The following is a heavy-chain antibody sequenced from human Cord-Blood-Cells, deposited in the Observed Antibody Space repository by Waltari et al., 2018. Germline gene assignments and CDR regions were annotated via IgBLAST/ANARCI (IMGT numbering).Heavy chain of an antibody. CDR1: GYTFTSYY. Sequence: QVQLVQSGAEVKKPGASVKVSCKASGYTFTSYYMHWVRQAPGQGLEWMGINNPRGGRTSYAQKFQGRGTMTRDTSTSTGYMELSSLRSEDPAVYYCARDLGAAGTYWGQGTLVNVSS. CDR2: NNPRGGRT. D-gene: IGHD6-13*01. J-gene: IGHJ4*02. CDR3: ARDLGAAGTY. V-gene: IGHV1-46*01.